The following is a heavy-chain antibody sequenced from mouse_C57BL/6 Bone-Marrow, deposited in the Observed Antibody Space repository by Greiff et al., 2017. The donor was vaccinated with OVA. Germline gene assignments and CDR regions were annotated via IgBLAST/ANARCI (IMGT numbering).Heavy chain of an antibody. CDR3: ARYWVAMDY. CDR1: GFTFSDYY. CDR2: ISNGGGST. V-gene: IGHV5-12*01. J-gene: IGHJ4*01. Sequence: EVKLVESGGGLVQPGGSLKLSCAASGFTFSDYYMYWVRQTPEKRLEWVAYISNGGGSTYYPDTVKGRFTISRDNAKNTLYLQMRRLKSEDTAMYYCARYWVAMDYWGQGTSVTVSS.